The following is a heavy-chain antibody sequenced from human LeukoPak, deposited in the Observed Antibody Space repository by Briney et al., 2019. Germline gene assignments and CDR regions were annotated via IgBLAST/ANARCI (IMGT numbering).Heavy chain of an antibody. J-gene: IGHJ4*02. V-gene: IGHV3-23*01. CDR2: ISGSGGST. CDR1: GFTFSSYA. CDR3: AKGYCSGGSCYYFDY. Sequence: GGSLRLSCAASGFTFSSYAMSWVRQAPGKGLEWVSAISGSGGSTYYADSVKGRFTISRDNSKNTLYLQMNSLRAEDTAVYYCAKGYCSGGSCYYFDYWGQGTLVTVSS. D-gene: IGHD2-15*01.